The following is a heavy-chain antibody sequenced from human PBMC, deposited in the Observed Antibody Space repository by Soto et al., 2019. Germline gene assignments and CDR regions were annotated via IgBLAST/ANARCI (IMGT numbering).Heavy chain of an antibody. D-gene: IGHD6-13*01. CDR2: IYYSGST. J-gene: IGHJ5*02. V-gene: IGHV4-59*08. CDR1: GGSISSYY. CDR3: ARLILKQQRRRTTYNWFDP. Sequence: PSETLSLTCTVSGGSISSYYWSWIRQPPGKGLEWIGYIYYSGSTNYNPSLKSRVTILVDTSKNQFSLKLSSVTAADTAVYYCARLILKQQRRRTTYNWFDPWGQGTLVTVSS.